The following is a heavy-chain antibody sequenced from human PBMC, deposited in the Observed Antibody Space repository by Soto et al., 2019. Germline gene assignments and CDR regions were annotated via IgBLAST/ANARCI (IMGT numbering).Heavy chain of an antibody. CDR2: IGGSGGTT. CDR1: GFTFSSYA. V-gene: IGHV3-23*01. J-gene: IGHJ5*02. D-gene: IGHD3-22*01. Sequence: QTGGSLRLSCAASGFTFSSYAMSWVRQAPGKGLQWVSAIGGSGGTTYYADSVKGRFTISRDNSKTTLFLQMNSLRAEDTAVYYCAKEPNFITMIVSNWFDPWGQGTLVTVSS. CDR3: AKEPNFITMIVSNWFDP.